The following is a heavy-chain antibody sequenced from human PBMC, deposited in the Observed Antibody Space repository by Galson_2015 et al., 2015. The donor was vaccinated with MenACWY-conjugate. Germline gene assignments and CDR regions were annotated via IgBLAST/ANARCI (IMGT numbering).Heavy chain of an antibody. V-gene: IGHV3-13*01. Sequence: SLRLSCAASGFTFSNYDMHWVREERGKGLEWVSGISTGGDTYYSGSVKGRFTISRDNAKNSLYLQMNSLRAEDTAVYYCARTAGSVPPWGLGTLVTVSS. CDR2: ISTGGDT. D-gene: IGHD6-13*01. CDR1: GFTFSNYD. J-gene: IGHJ5*02. CDR3: ARTAGSVPP.